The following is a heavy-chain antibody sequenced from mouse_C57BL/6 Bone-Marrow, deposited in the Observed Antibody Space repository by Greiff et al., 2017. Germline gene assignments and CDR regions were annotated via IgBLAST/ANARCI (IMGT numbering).Heavy chain of an antibody. D-gene: IGHD2-1*01. Sequence: QVHVKQPGAELVRPGTSVKLSCKASGYTFTSYWMHWVKQRPGQGLEWIGVIDPSDSYTNYNQKFKGKATLTVDTSSSTAYMQLSSLTSEDSAVYYCAGGNYEGYWYFDVWGTGTTVTVSS. J-gene: IGHJ1*03. CDR1: GYTFTSYW. CDR2: IDPSDSYT. CDR3: AGGNYEGYWYFDV. V-gene: IGHV1-59*01.